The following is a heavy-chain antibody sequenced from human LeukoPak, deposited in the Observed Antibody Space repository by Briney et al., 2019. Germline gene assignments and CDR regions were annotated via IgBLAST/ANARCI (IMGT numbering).Heavy chain of an antibody. D-gene: IGHD2-2*01. V-gene: IGHV4-34*01. Sequence: PSETLSLTCAVYGGSFSGYYWSWIRQPPGKGLEWIGEINHSGSTNYNPSLKSRVTISVDTSKNQFSLKLSSVTAADTAVYYCARLMGYCSSTSCYAWWFDPWGQGTLVTVSP. J-gene: IGHJ5*02. CDR2: INHSGST. CDR1: GGSFSGYY. CDR3: ARLMGYCSSTSCYAWWFDP.